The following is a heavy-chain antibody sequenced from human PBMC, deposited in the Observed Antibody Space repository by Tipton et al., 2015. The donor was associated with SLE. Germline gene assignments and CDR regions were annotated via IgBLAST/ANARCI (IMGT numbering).Heavy chain of an antibody. J-gene: IGHJ6*02. CDR2: IKSDGSIT. CDR1: GFTFSSYW. V-gene: IGHV3-74*01. CDR3: ARGHYGMDV. Sequence: SLRLSCAASGFTFSSYWMHWVRQAPGKGLVWVSRIKSDGSITGYADSVRGRFTISRDNAKNSLYLQANSLRIEDTAVYYCARGHYGMDVWGRGTTVTVSS.